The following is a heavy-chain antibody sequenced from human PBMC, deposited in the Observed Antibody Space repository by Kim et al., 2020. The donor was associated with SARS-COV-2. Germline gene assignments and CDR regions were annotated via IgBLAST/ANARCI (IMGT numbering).Heavy chain of an antibody. CDR3: ASAGKKVLRYFDWLLIDY. CDR2: ISYDGSNK. CDR1: GFTFSSYA. D-gene: IGHD3-9*01. J-gene: IGHJ4*02. Sequence: GGSLRLSCAASGFTFSSYAMHWVRQAPGKGLEWVAVISYDGSNKYYADSVKGRFTISRDNSKNTLYLQMNSLRAEDTAVYYCASAGKKVLRYFDWLLIDYWSQGTLVTVSS. V-gene: IGHV3-30*04.